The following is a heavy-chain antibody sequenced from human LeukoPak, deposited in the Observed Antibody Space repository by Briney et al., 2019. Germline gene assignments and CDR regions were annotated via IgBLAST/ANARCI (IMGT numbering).Heavy chain of an antibody. J-gene: IGHJ6*03. Sequence: SETLSLTCTVSGGSISSYYWSWIRQPPGKGLEWIGYIYYSGSTNYNPSLKSRVTISVDTSKNQFSLKLSSVTAADTAVYYCARGVLRFLEWFRYYYMDVWGKGTTVTVSS. CDR3: ARGVLRFLEWFRYYYMDV. CDR1: GGSISSYY. D-gene: IGHD3-3*01. CDR2: IYYSGST. V-gene: IGHV4-59*01.